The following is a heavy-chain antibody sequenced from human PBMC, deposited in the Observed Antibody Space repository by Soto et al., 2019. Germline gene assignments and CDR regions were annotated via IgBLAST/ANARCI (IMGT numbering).Heavy chain of an antibody. J-gene: IGHJ6*02. Sequence: GGSLRLSCAASGFTFSSYAMSWVRQAPGKGQERVSAISGSGGSTYYADSVKGRLTIPRDNSKNTLYLQMNSLRAEDTAVDYCSIQGPDPYYYPRMDVWGQGTPVTGSS. D-gene: IGHD4-4*01. CDR2: ISGSGGST. V-gene: IGHV3-23*01. CDR1: GFTFSSYA. CDR3: SIQGPDPYYYPRMDV.